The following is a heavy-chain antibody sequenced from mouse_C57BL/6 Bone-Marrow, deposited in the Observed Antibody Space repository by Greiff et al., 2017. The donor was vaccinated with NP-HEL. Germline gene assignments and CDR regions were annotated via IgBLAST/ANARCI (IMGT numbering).Heavy chain of an antibody. CDR2: IHPNSGST. CDR1: GYTFTSYW. V-gene: IGHV1-64*01. D-gene: IGHD2-2*01. J-gene: IGHJ3*01. Sequence: QVQLQQPGAELVKPGASVKLSCKASGYTFTSYWMHWVKQRPGQGLEWIGMIHPNSGSTNYNEKFKSKATVTVDKSSSTAYMQLSSLTSEDSAVYYCAREGEVYYGYVWTYWGQGTLVTVSA. CDR3: AREGEVYYGYVWTY.